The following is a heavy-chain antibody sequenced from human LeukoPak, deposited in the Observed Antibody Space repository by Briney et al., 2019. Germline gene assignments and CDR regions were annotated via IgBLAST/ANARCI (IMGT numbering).Heavy chain of an antibody. J-gene: IGHJ4*02. CDR3: ARGKKWELYFDY. D-gene: IGHD1-26*01. CDR1: GGSISSYY. CDR2: IYTSGST. Sequence: SETLSLTCTVSGGSISSYYWSWIRQPAGKGLEWIGRIYTSGSTNYNPSPKSRVTMSVDTSKNQFSLKLSSVTAADTAVYYCARGKKWELYFDYWGQGTLVTVSS. V-gene: IGHV4-4*07.